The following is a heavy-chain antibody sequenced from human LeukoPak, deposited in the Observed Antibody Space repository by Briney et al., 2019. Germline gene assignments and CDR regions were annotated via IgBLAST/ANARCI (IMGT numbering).Heavy chain of an antibody. CDR1: GFTFSSNW. Sequence: GGSLRLSCAASGFTFSSNWMNWVRQAPGKGLVWVSRINSDGSSTNYADSVKGRFTISRDNAKNTLYLQMNSLRAEDTAVYYCARVGATSWYWGQGTLVTVSS. CDR2: INSDGSST. D-gene: IGHD1-26*01. CDR3: ARVGATSWY. V-gene: IGHV3-74*01. J-gene: IGHJ4*02.